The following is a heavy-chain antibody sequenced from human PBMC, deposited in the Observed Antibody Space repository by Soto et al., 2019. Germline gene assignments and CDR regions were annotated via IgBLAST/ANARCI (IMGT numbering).Heavy chain of an antibody. D-gene: IGHD5-12*01. CDR2: IYSGGST. CDR3: ARAGYSGYDDAFDI. J-gene: IGHJ3*02. CDR1: GFTVSSNY. Sequence: EVQLVESGGGLVQPGGPLRLSCAASGFTVSSNYMSWVRQAPGKGLEWVSVIYSGGSTYYADSVKGRFTISRDNSKNTLYLQMNSLRAEDTAVYYCARAGYSGYDDAFDIWGQGTMVTVSS. V-gene: IGHV3-66*01.